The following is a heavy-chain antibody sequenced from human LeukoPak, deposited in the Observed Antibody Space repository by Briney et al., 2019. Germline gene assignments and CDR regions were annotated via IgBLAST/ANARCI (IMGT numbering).Heavy chain of an antibody. J-gene: IGHJ4*02. CDR1: GFIFSGYA. Sequence: GGSLRLSCAASGFIFSGYAMSWVRQAPGKGLEWVSGISGGGGSTYYADSVKGRFAISRDNFKNRLFLQMNTLRAEDTAVYYCAKAGSGYSYFDHWGQGTLVSVSS. CDR2: ISGGGGST. CDR3: AKAGSGYSYFDH. V-gene: IGHV3-23*01. D-gene: IGHD3-22*01.